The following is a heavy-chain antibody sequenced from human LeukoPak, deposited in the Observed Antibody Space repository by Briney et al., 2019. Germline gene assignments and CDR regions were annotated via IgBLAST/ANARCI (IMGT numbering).Heavy chain of an antibody. CDR3: AGRPDASGSYSLDY. Sequence: SETLSLTCSVFGGSISSYYWSWIRQPPGKGLEWIGYISYSGSTNYNPSLKSRVTLSLDTSKNQFSLKLSSVTAADTAVYYCAGRPDASGSYSLDYWGQGTLVTVSS. J-gene: IGHJ4*02. D-gene: IGHD3-10*01. V-gene: IGHV4-59*08. CDR2: ISYSGST. CDR1: GGSISSYY.